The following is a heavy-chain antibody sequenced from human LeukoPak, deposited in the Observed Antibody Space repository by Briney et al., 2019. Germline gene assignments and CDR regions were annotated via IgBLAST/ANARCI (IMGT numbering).Heavy chain of an antibody. CDR1: GFTFSTYW. J-gene: IGHJ6*02. Sequence: GGSLRLSCAASGFTFSTYWMHWVRQAPGKGLVWVSRINGDGSSSTYADSVKGRLTISRDNAKNTLYLQMNSLRTEDTAVYYCTRNPGMDVWGQGTTVTVSS. V-gene: IGHV3-74*01. CDR2: INGDGSSS. CDR3: TRNPGMDV.